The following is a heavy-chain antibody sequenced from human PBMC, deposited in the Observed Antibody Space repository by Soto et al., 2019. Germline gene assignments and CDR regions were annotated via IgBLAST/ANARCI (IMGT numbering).Heavy chain of an antibody. CDR2: INPATGAA. D-gene: IGHD3-3*01. J-gene: IGHJ3*02. CDR3: ARGGGVGVAGSAAFDM. CDR1: GYPVTAYY. V-gene: IGHV1-2*02. Sequence: QLHLVQSGAVVKKPGASVTVSCSASGYPVTAYYMHWVRQAPGRGREWMGGINPATGAAKYTQTLQGRVTITRDTSTSTVFMELSGLTSGDTAVFYCARGGGVGVAGSAAFDMWGQGTLVTVSS.